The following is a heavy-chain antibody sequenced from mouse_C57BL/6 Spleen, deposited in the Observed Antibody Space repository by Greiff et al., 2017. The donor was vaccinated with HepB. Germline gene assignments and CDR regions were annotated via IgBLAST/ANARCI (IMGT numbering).Heavy chain of an antibody. J-gene: IGHJ4*01. CDR2: INPNNGGT. V-gene: IGHV1-22*01. CDR1: GYTFTDYN. D-gene: IGHD2-1*01. Sequence: VQLQQSGPELVKPGASVKMSCKASGYTFTDYNMHWVKQSHGKSLEWIGYINPNNGGTSYNQKFKGKATLTVNKSSSTAYMELRSLTSEDSAVYYCARGYGNSYYAMDYWGQGTSVTVSS. CDR3: ARGYGNSYYAMDY.